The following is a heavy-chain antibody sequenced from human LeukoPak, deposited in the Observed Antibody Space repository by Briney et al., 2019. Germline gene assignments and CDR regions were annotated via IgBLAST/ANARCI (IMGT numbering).Heavy chain of an antibody. Sequence: ASVKVSCKASGYTFTGYYMHWVRQATGQGLEWMGWMNPNSGNTGYAQKFQGRVTITRNTSISTAYMELSSLRSEDTAVYYCARCSGGSCGWFDPWGQGTLVTVSS. CDR3: ARCSGGSCGWFDP. CDR1: GYTFTGYY. D-gene: IGHD2-15*01. J-gene: IGHJ5*02. V-gene: IGHV1-8*03. CDR2: MNPNSGNT.